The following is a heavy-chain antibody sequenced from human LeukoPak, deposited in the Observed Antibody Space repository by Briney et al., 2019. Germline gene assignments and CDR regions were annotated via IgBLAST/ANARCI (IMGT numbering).Heavy chain of an antibody. V-gene: IGHV3-48*02. CDR1: GFTFSRFG. D-gene: IGHD2-15*01. CDR3: AQKGGADN. Sequence: QPGGSLRLSCAASGFTFSRFGMNWVRQAPGKGLEWVSYISSSSSNNIYYADSVKGRFTISRDNAKNSLYLQMNSLRDEDTAVYYCAQKGGADNWGQGTLVTVSS. J-gene: IGHJ4*02. CDR2: ISSSSSNNI.